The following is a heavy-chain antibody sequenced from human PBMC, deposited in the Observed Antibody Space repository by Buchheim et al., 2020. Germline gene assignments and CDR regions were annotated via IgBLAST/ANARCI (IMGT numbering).Heavy chain of an antibody. CDR2: IYYSGST. CDR1: GGSISSYY. CDR3: ASALGGSKPQADFDY. Sequence: QVQLQESGPGLVKPSETLSLTCTVSGGSISSYYWSWIRQPPGKGLEWIGYIYYSGSTNYNPSLKSRVTISVDTSKNQFSLKLSSVTAADTAVYYCASALGGSKPQADFDYWSQRTL. J-gene: IGHJ4*02. D-gene: IGHD1-26*01. V-gene: IGHV4-59*01.